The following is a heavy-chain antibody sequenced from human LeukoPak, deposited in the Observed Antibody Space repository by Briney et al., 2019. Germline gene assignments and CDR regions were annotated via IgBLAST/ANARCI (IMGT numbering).Heavy chain of an antibody. CDR3: ARGLTNDYGDTYYFDY. CDR2: LNPNTVGT. CDR1: GYTFTCYY. D-gene: IGHD4-17*01. Sequence: ASVKVSCKASGYTFTCYYMHWVRQATGQGLEWMGWLNPNTVGTHYAQKFQGGVTMTRDTTISTAYMELSRLRTDDAAVYYCARGLTNDYGDTYYFDYWGQGTLVTVSS. J-gene: IGHJ4*02. V-gene: IGHV1-2*02.